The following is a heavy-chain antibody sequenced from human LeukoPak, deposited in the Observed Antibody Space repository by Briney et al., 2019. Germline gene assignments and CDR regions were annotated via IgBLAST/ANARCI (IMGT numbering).Heavy chain of an antibody. J-gene: IGHJ6*02. Sequence: GRSLRLSCAVSGFTFSRYDMHWVRQAPGKGLEWVAVISYDGSNKYYADSVKGRFTNSRDNSKNTLYLQMNSLRAEDTAVYYCARDQRIWSGGYYGMDVWGQGTTVSVSS. CDR2: ISYDGSNK. CDR1: GFTFSRYD. CDR3: ARDQRIWSGGYYGMDV. D-gene: IGHD3-3*01. V-gene: IGHV3-30-3*01.